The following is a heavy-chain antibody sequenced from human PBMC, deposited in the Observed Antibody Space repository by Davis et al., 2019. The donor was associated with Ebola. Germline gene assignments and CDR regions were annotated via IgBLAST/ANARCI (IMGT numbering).Heavy chain of an antibody. CDR2: IDSGGDT. V-gene: IGHV3-53*01. CDR3: ARVTTLKSGAGY. D-gene: IGHD4-11*01. J-gene: IGHJ4*02. CDR1: GFTVSTTS. Sequence: PGGSLRLSCAASGFTVSTTSMSWVRQPPGKGLQWVSTIDSGGDTYYADSVKGRFTISRDNSENTLYLLRDSLRAEDTAIYYCARVTTLKSGAGYWGQGTLVTVSS.